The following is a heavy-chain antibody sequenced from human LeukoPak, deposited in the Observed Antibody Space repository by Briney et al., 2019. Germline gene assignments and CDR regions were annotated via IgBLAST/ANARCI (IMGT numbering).Heavy chain of an antibody. V-gene: IGHV3-21*01. J-gene: IGHJ5*02. CDR3: AKVPRQHDNWFDP. D-gene: IGHD3-9*01. CDR2: ISSSSSTI. CDR1: GFTFSSYS. Sequence: PGGSLRLSCAASGFTFSSYSMNWVRQAPGKGLEWVSSISSSSSTIYYADSVKGRFTISRDDAKNSLYLQMNSLRAEDTAIYYCAKVPRQHDNWFDPWGQGTLVTVSS.